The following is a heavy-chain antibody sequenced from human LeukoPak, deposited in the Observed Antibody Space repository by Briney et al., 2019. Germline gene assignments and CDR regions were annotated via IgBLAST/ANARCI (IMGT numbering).Heavy chain of an antibody. CDR3: ARDRPIAVADYYYGMDV. V-gene: IGHV1-18*01. D-gene: IGHD6-19*01. CDR1: GYTFTSYG. J-gene: IGHJ6*02. CDR2: ISAYNGNT. Sequence: ASVKVSCKASGYTFTSYGISWVRQAPGQGLEWMRWISAYNGNTNYAQKLQGRVTMTTDTSTSTAYMELRSLRSDDTAVYYCARDRPIAVADYYYGMDVWGQGTTVTVSS.